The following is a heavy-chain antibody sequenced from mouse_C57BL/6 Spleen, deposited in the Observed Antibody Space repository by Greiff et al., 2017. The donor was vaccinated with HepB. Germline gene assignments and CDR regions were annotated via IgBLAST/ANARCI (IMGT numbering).Heavy chain of an antibody. J-gene: IGHJ4*01. CDR2: ISSGSSTI. CDR3: AREGPITTVVATNAMDY. D-gene: IGHD1-1*01. V-gene: IGHV5-17*01. CDR1: GFTFSDYG. Sequence: EVKLVESGGGLVKPGGSLKLSCAASGFTFSDYGMHWVRQAPEKGLEWVAYISSGSSTIYYADTVQGRFTISRDNDKNTLFLQMTSLRYEETAMYYCAREGPITTVVATNAMDYWGQGTSVTGSS.